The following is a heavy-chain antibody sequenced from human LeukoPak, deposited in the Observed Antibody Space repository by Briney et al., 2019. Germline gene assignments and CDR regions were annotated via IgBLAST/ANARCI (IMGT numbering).Heavy chain of an antibody. CDR1: GFTFSTYA. J-gene: IGHJ4*02. D-gene: IGHD3-22*01. CDR3: ARLYDSSGYYLGDY. Sequence: GGSLRLSCAASGFTFSTYAMHWVRQAPGKGLEWVAVISYDGSNKYYADSVKGRFTISRDNSKNMLYLQMNSLRAEDTAVYYYARLYDSSGYYLGDYWGQGTLVTVSS. CDR2: ISYDGSNK. V-gene: IGHV3-30-3*01.